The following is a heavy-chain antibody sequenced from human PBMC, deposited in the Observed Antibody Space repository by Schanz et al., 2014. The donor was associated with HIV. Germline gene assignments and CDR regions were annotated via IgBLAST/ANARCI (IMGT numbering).Heavy chain of an antibody. CDR2: ITESGGRT. D-gene: IGHD3-22*01. CDR3: AKPEYDSRGNSQSHFDS. Sequence: EVQLVESGGGLVKRGGSLRLSCAASGFAFSNYAMSWVRQAPGKGLEWVSSITESGGRTYYADSVNGRFTISRDNSKNTLYLQMTTLRTEDTAVYYCAKPEYDSRGNSQSHFDSWGQGTLVTVSS. V-gene: IGHV3-23*04. J-gene: IGHJ4*02. CDR1: GFAFSNYA.